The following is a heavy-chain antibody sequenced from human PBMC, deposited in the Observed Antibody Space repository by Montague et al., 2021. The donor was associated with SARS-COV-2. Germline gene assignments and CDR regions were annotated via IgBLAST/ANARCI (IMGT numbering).Heavy chain of an antibody. D-gene: IGHD5-24*01. Sequence: SETLSLTCAVSGGSISSNNWWNWVRQAPGKWLEWIGEIYHSGRTNYNPSLKSRVTISVDTSMNQFSLKLSSVTAADTAAYYCARHGEMATIVGWWFFDLWGRGTLVTVSS. CDR3: ARHGEMATIVGWWFFDL. J-gene: IGHJ2*01. V-gene: IGHV4-4*02. CDR1: GGSISSNNW. CDR2: IYHSGRT.